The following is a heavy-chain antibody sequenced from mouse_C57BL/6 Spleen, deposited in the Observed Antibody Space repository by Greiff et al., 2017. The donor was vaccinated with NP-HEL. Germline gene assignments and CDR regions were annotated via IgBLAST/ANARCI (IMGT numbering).Heavy chain of an antibody. V-gene: IGHV7-3*01. J-gene: IGHJ2*01. CDR2: IRNKANGYTT. Sequence: VQLKESGGGLVQPGGSLSLSCAASGFTFTDYYMSWVRQPPGKALEWLGFIRNKANGYTTEYSASVKGRFTISRDNSQSILYLQMNALRAEDRATYYCARVPWYYGSRYVGFDDWGQGTTLTVSS. D-gene: IGHD1-1*01. CDR3: ARVPWYYGSRYVGFDD. CDR1: GFTFTDYY.